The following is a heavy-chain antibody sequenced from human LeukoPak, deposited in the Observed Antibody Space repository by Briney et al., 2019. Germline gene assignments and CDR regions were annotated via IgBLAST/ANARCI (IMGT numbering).Heavy chain of an antibody. J-gene: IGHJ4*02. CDR3: ATSYSPFGLIDY. D-gene: IGHD4-11*01. CDR2: IYSGGST. CDR1: GFTVSSNY. V-gene: IGHV3-66*02. Sequence: GGSLRLSCAASGFTVSSNYMSWVRQAPGKGLEWVSVIYSGGSTYYADSVKGRFTNSRDNSKNTLYLQMNSLRAEDTAVYYCATSYSPFGLIDYWGQGTLVTVSS.